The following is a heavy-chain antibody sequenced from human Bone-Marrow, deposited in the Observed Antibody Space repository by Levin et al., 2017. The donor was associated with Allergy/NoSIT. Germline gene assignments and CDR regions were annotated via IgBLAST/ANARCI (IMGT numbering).Heavy chain of an antibody. CDR2: INPSSGDT. J-gene: IGHJ4*02. CDR3: ARKGGAWSTGWSFDY. CDR1: GYTFTGYF. Sequence: PGGSLRLSCKSSGYTFTGYFMHWVRQAPGQGLEWMGRINPSSGDTEFAQKFQGRVTLTRDTSISTAYMELSSLRFDDTAVYYCARKGGAWSTGWSFDYWGQGTVVTVSS. D-gene: IGHD6-19*01. V-gene: IGHV1-2*06.